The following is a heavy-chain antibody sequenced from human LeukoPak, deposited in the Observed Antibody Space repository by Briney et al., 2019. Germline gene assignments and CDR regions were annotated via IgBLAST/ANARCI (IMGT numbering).Heavy chain of an antibody. Sequence: SETLSLTCAVYGGSFSGYYWSWIRQPPGKGLEWIGEINHSGSTNYNPSLKSRVTISVDTSKNQFSLKLSSVTAADTAVYYCARHLGRTVAGRYYYYYGMDVWDKGTTVTVSS. V-gene: IGHV4-34*01. CDR2: INHSGST. J-gene: IGHJ6*04. D-gene: IGHD6-19*01. CDR1: GGSFSGYY. CDR3: ARHLGRTVAGRYYYYYGMDV.